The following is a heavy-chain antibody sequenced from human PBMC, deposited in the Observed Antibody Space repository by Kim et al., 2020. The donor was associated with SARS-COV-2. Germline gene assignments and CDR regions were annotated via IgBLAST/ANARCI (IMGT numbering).Heavy chain of an antibody. V-gene: IGHV4-61*01. J-gene: IGHJ6*02. D-gene: IGHD4-4*01. CDR1: GGSVSSATYY. Sequence: SETLSLTCTVSGGSVSSATYYWSWIRQPPGKGLEWIGYIYYSGSSNYNPSLKSRVTISLDTSKNQFSLKLSSVTAADTAVYYCARDRLDYSNWTYYYYGMDVWGQGTTVTVSS. CDR2: IYYSGSS. CDR3: ARDRLDYSNWTYYYYGMDV.